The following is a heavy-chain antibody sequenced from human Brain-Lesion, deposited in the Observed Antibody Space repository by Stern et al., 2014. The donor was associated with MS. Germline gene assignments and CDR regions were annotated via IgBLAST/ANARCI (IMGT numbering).Heavy chain of an antibody. CDR1: GGSISSSNW. D-gene: IGHD6-13*01. Sequence: VQLLESGPGLVKPSGTLSLTCVVSGGSISSSNWWSWVRQSPGKGLEWIGESDHSGSTIYNPSLKSRVTVSADKSKNRFSLTLGSVPAADTAVYFCARFPASRPHVFDSWGQGTLVTVSS. CDR3: ARFPASRPHVFDS. J-gene: IGHJ4*02. V-gene: IGHV4-4*02. CDR2: SDHSGST.